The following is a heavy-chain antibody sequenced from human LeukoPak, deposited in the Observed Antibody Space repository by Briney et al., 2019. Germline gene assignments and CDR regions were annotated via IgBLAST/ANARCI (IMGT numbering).Heavy chain of an antibody. D-gene: IGHD3-10*01. V-gene: IGHV4-59*08. CDR2: FSYSGST. CDR3: ARSDYYGSGRGSFDV. CDR1: GDSISSYY. Sequence: PSETLSLTCTVSGDSISSYYWSWIRQPPGKGLEWIGYFSYSGSTNYNPSLKSRVTISVDTSKNQFSLKLSSVTAADTAVYYCARSDYYGSGRGSFDVWGQGTTVTVS. J-gene: IGHJ6*02.